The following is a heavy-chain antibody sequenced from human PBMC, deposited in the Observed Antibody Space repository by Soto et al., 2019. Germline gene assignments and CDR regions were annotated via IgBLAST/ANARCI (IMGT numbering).Heavy chain of an antibody. J-gene: IGHJ6*04. CDR3: ARGDSTDCSNGVCSFFYNHDMDV. CDR1: GYSFTDCH. CDR2: INPKSGGT. V-gene: IGHV1-2*04. Sequence: GASLKVSCKASGYSFTDCHIHWVRQAPGQGLEWLGRINPKSGGTSTAQKFQGWVTMTTDTSISTASMELTRLTSDDTAIYYCARGDSTDCSNGVCSFFYNHDMDVWG. D-gene: IGHD2-8*01.